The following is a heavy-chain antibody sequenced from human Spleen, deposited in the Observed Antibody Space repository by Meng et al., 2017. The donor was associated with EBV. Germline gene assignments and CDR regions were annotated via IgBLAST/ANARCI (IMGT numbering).Heavy chain of an antibody. J-gene: IGHJ4*02. D-gene: IGHD2-2*03. CDR1: GFPFRNYA. V-gene: IGHV3-33*01. CDR3: ARDWSNGYSAFFDY. CDR2: ISFDGSNK. Sequence: QVCVVESGGGVVQPGSSLGLSCAASGFPFRNYAMYWVRQTPGKGLEWVAVISFDGSNKHHADSVKGRFTISRDNSKNTLYLQMISLRAEDTAVYYCARDWSNGYSAFFDYWGQGTLVTVSS.